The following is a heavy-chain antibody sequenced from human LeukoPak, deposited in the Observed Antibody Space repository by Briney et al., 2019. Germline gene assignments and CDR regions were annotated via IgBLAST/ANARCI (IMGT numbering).Heavy chain of an antibody. CDR2: INHSGGT. CDR3: ARGGRWLQF. J-gene: IGHJ4*02. V-gene: IGHV4-34*01. D-gene: IGHD5-24*01. CDR1: GGSFSDYY. Sequence: ASETLSLTCAVYGGSFSDYYWSWIRQPPGKGLEWIGEINHSGGTNYNPSLKSRVTISVDTSKNQFSLKLSSVTAADTAVYYCARGGRWLQFWGQGTLVTVSS.